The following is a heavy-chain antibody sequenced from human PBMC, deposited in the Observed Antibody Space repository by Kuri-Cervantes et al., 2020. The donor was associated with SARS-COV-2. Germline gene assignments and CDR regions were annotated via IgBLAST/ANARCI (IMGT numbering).Heavy chain of an antibody. CDR2: ISSSSSTI. CDR3: AKSRWQQLSWLDY. J-gene: IGHJ4*02. V-gene: IGHV3-48*02. D-gene: IGHD6-13*01. CDR1: GFTFSSYS. Sequence: GESLKISCAASGFTFSSYSMNWVRQAPGKGLEWVSYISSSSSTIYYADSVKGRFTISRDNAKNSLYLQMNSLRDEDTAVYYCAKSRWQQLSWLDYWGQGTLVTVS.